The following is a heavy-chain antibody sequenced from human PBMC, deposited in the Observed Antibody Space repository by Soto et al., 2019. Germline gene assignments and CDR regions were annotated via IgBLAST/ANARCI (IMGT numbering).Heavy chain of an antibody. Sequence: ASVKVSCKASGGTFSSYAISWVRQAPGQGLEWMGGIIPILGIANYAQKFQGRVTITADKSTSTAYMELSSLRSEDTAVYYCAREYVITDAFDIWGQGTMVTVSS. CDR1: GGTFSSYA. V-gene: IGHV1-69*10. CDR2: IIPILGIA. CDR3: AREYVITDAFDI. J-gene: IGHJ3*02. D-gene: IGHD3-22*01.